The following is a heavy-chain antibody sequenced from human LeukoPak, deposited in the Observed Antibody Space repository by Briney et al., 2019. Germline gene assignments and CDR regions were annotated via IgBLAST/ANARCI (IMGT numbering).Heavy chain of an antibody. CDR2: ISGSGGST. CDR3: ARVNRYNWFDP. CDR1: GFTFSSYA. J-gene: IGHJ5*02. D-gene: IGHD3-22*01. Sequence: GGSLRLSCATSGFTFSSYAMSWVRQAPGKGLEWVSAISGSGGSTYYADSVKGRFTISRDNSKNTLYLQMNSLRAEDTAVYYCARVNRYNWFDPWGQGTLVTVSS. V-gene: IGHV3-23*01.